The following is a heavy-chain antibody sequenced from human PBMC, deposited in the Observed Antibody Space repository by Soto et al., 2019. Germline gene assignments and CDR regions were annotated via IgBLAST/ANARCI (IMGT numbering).Heavy chain of an antibody. V-gene: IGHV3-13*05. CDR2: LGAARDP. CDR3: ARAYLGRLPRRADYYYAMDV. J-gene: IGHJ6*02. Sequence: EVQLVESGGGSVQPGESLRLSCAASGFSFRDYDMHWVPQRKGKGLEWVSALGAARDPYYVGSVKGRFSGSRDNAQNSLFLQMNNLRVDDTAVYFCARAYLGRLPRRADYYYAMDVWGRGTTVTVSS. D-gene: IGHD1-26*01. CDR1: GFSFRDYD.